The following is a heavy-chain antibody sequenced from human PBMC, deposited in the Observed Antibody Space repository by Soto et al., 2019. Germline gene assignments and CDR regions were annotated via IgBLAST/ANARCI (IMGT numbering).Heavy chain of an antibody. Sequence: QVQLQQWGAGLLKPSETLSLTCAVYGGSFSGYYWSWIRQPAGKGLEWGGEINHSGSTNYNPSLKSGVTISVDTSKNQFSLKLSSGTAADTAVYYCARARIALVATRAFDYWGQGTLVTVYS. CDR2: INHSGST. V-gene: IGHV4-34*01. D-gene: IGHD5-12*01. CDR1: GGSFSGYY. CDR3: ARARIALVATRAFDY. J-gene: IGHJ4*02.